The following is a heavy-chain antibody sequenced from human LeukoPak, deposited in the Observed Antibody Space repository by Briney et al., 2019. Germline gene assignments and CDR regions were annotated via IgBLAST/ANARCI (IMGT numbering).Heavy chain of an antibody. Sequence: SETLSLTCTVSGGSISSSSYYWGWVRQPPGKGLEWIGSIYYSGSTYYNPSLKSRVTISVDTSKNQFSLKPSSVTAADTAVYYCARARGQYYYDSSGYPAHPDYWGQGTLVTVSS. J-gene: IGHJ4*02. V-gene: IGHV4-39*07. CDR3: ARARGQYYYDSSGYPAHPDY. D-gene: IGHD3-22*01. CDR1: GGSISSSSYY. CDR2: IYYSGST.